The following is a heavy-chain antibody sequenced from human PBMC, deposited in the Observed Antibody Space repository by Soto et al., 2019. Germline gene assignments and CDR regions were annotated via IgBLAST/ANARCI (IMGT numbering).Heavy chain of an antibody. CDR2: ISAYNGNT. Sequence: ASVKVSCKASGYTFTSYGISWVRQAPGQGLEWMGWISAYNGNTNYAQKLQGRVTMTTDTSTSTAYMELRSLRSDDTAVYYCARDARSGSYYRHAYWGQGTLVTVSS. V-gene: IGHV1-18*01. CDR1: GYTFTSYG. CDR3: ARDARSGSYYRHAY. J-gene: IGHJ4*02. D-gene: IGHD3-10*01.